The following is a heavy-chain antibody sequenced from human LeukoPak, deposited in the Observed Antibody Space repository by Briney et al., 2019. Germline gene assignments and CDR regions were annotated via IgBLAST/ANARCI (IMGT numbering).Heavy chain of an antibody. J-gene: IGHJ3*02. CDR3: ARLGFAFDI. Sequence: GGSLRLSCEASGITFSSYEMNWVRQAPGEGLEWVSYISGSESSIYYADSVKGRFTISRDNARNSLYLQMNNLRAEDAAVYYCARLGFAFDIWGQGTIVTVSS. V-gene: IGHV3-48*03. D-gene: IGHD3-16*01. CDR2: ISGSESSI. CDR1: GITFSSYE.